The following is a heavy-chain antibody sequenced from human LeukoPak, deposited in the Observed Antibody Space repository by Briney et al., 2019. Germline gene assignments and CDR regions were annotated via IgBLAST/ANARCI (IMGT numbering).Heavy chain of an antibody. CDR2: ISAYNGNT. V-gene: IGHV1-18*01. Sequence: ASVKVSCKASGYTFSNYGISWVRQAPGQGLEWMGWISAYNGNTNYAQKFQGRVTMTTDTSTSTAYMELRSLRSDDTAVYYCARDNRYGDYDDYWGQGTLVTVSS. CDR3: ARDNRYGDYDDY. D-gene: IGHD4-17*01. J-gene: IGHJ4*02. CDR1: GYTFSNYG.